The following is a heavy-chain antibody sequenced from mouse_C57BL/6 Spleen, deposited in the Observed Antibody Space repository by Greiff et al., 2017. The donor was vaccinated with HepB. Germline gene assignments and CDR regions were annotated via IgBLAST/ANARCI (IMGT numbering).Heavy chain of an antibody. CDR2: IRNKANGYTT. V-gene: IGHV7-3*01. CDR3: ARLPYDYRRYFDV. D-gene: IGHD2-4*01. CDR1: GFTFTDYY. Sequence: EVKLMESGGGLVQPGGSLSLSCAASGFTFTDYYMSWVRQPPGKALEWLGFIRNKANGYTTEYSASVKGRFTISRDNSQSILYLQMNALRAEDSATYYCARLPYDYRRYFDVWGTGTTVTVSS. J-gene: IGHJ1*03.